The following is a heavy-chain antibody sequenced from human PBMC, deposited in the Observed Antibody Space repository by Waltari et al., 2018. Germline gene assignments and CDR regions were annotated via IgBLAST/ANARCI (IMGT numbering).Heavy chain of an antibody. D-gene: IGHD5-12*01. CDR3: AKGSTTVDY. CDR1: GFTFSSYG. Sequence: QVQLVESGGGVVQPGRSPRLSCAASGFTFSSYGMHWVRQAPGKGLEWVAVISYDGSNKYYADSVKGRFTISRDNSKNTLYLQMNSLRAEDTAVYYCAKGSTTVDYWGQGTLVTVSS. CDR2: ISYDGSNK. V-gene: IGHV3-30*18. J-gene: IGHJ4*02.